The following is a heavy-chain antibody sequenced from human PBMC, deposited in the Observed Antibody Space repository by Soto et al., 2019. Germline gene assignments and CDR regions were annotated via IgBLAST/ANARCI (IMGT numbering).Heavy chain of an antibody. Sequence: GGSLRLSCAASVFTFSTYWMTWVRQAPGKGLEWVANINQDGGEKNYVDSVKGRFTISRDNAKNSLYLQADSLRAEDTAVYYFAHSWGYCGGRTRHGAFDIWGQGTLVTVSS. CDR3: AHSWGYCGGRTRHGAFDI. CDR1: VFTFSTYW. J-gene: IGHJ3*02. CDR2: INQDGGEK. V-gene: IGHV3-7*01. D-gene: IGHD2-21*01.